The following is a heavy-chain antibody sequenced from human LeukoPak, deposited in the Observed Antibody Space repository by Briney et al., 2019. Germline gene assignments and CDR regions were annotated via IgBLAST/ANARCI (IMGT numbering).Heavy chain of an antibody. V-gene: IGHV4-39*07. Sequence: PSETLSLTCTVSGGSISSSSYYWGWIRQPPGKGLEWIGSIYYSGSTYYNPSLKSRVTISVDTSKNQFSLKLSSVTAADTAVYYCAREEMNTYYDYVWGSYLTLPDYWGQGTLVTVSS. CDR2: IYYSGST. J-gene: IGHJ4*02. CDR1: GGSISSSSYY. D-gene: IGHD3-16*02. CDR3: AREEMNTYYDYVWGSYLTLPDY.